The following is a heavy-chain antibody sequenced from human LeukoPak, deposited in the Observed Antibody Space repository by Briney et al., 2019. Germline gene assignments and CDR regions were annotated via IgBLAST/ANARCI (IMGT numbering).Heavy chain of an antibody. J-gene: IGHJ4*02. D-gene: IGHD6-19*01. V-gene: IGHV3-30*18. Sequence: GGSLRLSCAASGFTFSSYGMHWVRQAPGKGLEWVAVISYDGSNKYYADSVKGRFTISRDNSKNTLYLQMNSLRAEDTAVYYCAKSISSGEWGYWGQGTLVTVSS. CDR1: GFTFSSYG. CDR2: ISYDGSNK. CDR3: AKSISSGEWGY.